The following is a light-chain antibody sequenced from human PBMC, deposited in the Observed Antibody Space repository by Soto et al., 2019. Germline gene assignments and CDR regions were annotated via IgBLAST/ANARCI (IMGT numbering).Light chain of an antibody. Sequence: EIVLTQSPCTLSLSVGDRATLSCRASQSVSNNYLAWYQQKPGQAPRLLIYGASNRATGIPDRFSGSGSGTDFTLTISRLEPEDFAVYYCQQYGSSGTFGQGTKVDIK. J-gene: IGKJ1*01. CDR3: QQYGSSGT. CDR2: GAS. V-gene: IGKV3-20*01. CDR1: QSVSNNY.